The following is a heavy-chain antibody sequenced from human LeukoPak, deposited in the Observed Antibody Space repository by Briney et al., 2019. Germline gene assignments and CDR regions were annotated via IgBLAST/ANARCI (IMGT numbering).Heavy chain of an antibody. CDR2: IKPDGREK. D-gene: IGHD6-13*01. CDR1: GFSFSNYW. Sequence: GGSLRLSCAGSGFSFSNYWMTWVRQAPGKGLEWVANIKPDGREKDYVDSVKGRFIISRDNINNSLYLQMNSLRAEDTAVYYCTRDLVIVTSSSEYRGQGTLVTVSS. J-gene: IGHJ4*02. V-gene: IGHV3-7*01. CDR3: TRDLVIVTSSSEY.